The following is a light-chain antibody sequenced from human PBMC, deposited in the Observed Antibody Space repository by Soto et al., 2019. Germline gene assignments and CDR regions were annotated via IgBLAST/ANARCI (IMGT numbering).Light chain of an antibody. J-gene: IGKJ1*01. Sequence: EIVLTQSPGTLSLSPGERASLSCRASQSVSSTYLAWYQQKPGQAPRLLIYATSTRATGIPDRFSGSGSGTDFTLTISRLEPEDFAVYYCQQYGSSLWTFGQGPKVEIK. CDR1: QSVSSTY. CDR2: ATS. V-gene: IGKV3-20*01. CDR3: QQYGSSLWT.